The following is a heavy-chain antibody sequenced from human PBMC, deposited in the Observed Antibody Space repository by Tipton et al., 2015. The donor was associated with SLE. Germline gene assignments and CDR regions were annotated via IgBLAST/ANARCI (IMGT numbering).Heavy chain of an antibody. Sequence: LRLSCAVYGGSFSGYYWSWIRQPPGKGLEWIGEINHSGSTNYNPSLKSRVTISVDTSKNQFSLKLSSVTAADTAVYYCARCEDGSGLGLDYWGQGTLVTVSS. CDR3: ARCEDGSGLGLDY. CDR2: INHSGST. CDR1: GGSFSGYY. V-gene: IGHV4-34*01. D-gene: IGHD3-10*01. J-gene: IGHJ4*02.